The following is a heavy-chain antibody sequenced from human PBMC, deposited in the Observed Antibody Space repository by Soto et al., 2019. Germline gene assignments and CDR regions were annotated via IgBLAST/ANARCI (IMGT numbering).Heavy chain of an antibody. CDR2: ISGSGGST. Sequence: GESLKISCAASGFTFSSYAMSWVRQAPGKGLEWVSAISGSGGSTYYADSVKGRFTISRENSKNTLYLQMNSLRAEDTAVYYCAKVQNAFTIFPPPDYWGQGTLVTVSS. J-gene: IGHJ4*02. CDR1: GFTFSSYA. V-gene: IGHV3-23*01. D-gene: IGHD3-3*01. CDR3: AKVQNAFTIFPPPDY.